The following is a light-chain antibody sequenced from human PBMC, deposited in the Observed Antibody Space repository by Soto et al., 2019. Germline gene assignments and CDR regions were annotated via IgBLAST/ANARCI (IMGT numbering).Light chain of an antibody. V-gene: IGKV1-33*01. J-gene: IGKJ3*01. Sequence: DIQMTQSPSSLSASLGDRGTITCHASQDISNYLNWYQQKPGKAPKLLIYDASNLETGVPSRVSGSGSVTDFTINISRLQPDDIATYYCQQYDYLPLTFGHGTKVDIK. CDR2: DAS. CDR3: QQYDYLPLT. CDR1: QDISNY.